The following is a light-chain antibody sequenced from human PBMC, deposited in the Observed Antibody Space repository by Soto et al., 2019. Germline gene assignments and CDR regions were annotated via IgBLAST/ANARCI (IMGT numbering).Light chain of an antibody. CDR3: QQYSKWPWT. CDR1: QSVSTN. Sequence: EIVMTQSPATLSMSPGERATLSCRASQSVSTNLAWHQQKPGQAPRLLIFDASARATGIPDRFSDSGSGTQFTLPISSLQSEDFAVYYGQQYSKWPWTFGQGTKVEI. J-gene: IGKJ1*01. CDR2: DAS. V-gene: IGKV3-15*01.